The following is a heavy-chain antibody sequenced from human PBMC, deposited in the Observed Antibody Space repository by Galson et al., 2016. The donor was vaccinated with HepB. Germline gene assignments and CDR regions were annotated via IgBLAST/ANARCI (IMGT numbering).Heavy chain of an antibody. V-gene: IGHV3-23*01. J-gene: IGHJ4*02. CDR1: GFTFSTYA. CDR3: VKDAYMS. CDR2: IHADGGRP. Sequence: SLRLSCAASGFTFSTYAMSWMRQAPGKGLEWVSTIHADGGRPYYADSVKGRFTISRDNSTSTLYVQMDSLRAEDTAVYYCVKDAYMSWGQGTLVTVSS. D-gene: IGHD2-2*02.